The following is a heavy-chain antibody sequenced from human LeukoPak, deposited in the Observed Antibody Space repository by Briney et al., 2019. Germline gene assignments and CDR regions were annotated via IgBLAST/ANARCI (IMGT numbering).Heavy chain of an antibody. Sequence: PSETLSLTCTVSGGSISSDYWSWIRQPPGKGLEWIGNIYHSGVTYYNHFNSSLKSRVTISIDTSKNQFSLRLTSVTAADTAVYFCATLVSTRYYFDYWGQGTLVTVSS. CDR1: GGSISSDY. V-gene: IGHV4-59*04. D-gene: IGHD5/OR15-5a*01. CDR3: ATLVSTRYYFDY. CDR2: IYHSGVT. J-gene: IGHJ4*02.